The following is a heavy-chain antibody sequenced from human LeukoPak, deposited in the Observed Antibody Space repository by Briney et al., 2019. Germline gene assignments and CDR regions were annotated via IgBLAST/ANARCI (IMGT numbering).Heavy chain of an antibody. CDR2: INRDGSST. CDR1: GFPFSDYG. CDR3: ARGGGYSYGSFDY. J-gene: IGHJ4*02. D-gene: IGHD5-18*01. Sequence: LPGGSLRLSCAASGFPFSDYGMYWVRQAPGKGLVWVSRINRDGSSTSYADSVKGRFTISRDNAKNTLYLQMNSLRAEDTAVYYCARGGGYSYGSFDYWGQGTLVTVSS. V-gene: IGHV3-74*01.